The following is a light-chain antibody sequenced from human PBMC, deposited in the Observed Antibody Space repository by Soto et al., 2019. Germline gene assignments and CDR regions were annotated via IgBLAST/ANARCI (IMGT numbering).Light chain of an antibody. Sequence: IQLTQSPSSLSASVGDRVTITCRASQGISSYLAWYQQKPGKAPKLLIYAASTLQSGVPSRFSGSGSGTYFTLTISSLQPEDFATYYCQQLNSYSYTFGQGTKLEIK. J-gene: IGKJ2*01. CDR3: QQLNSYSYT. CDR2: AAS. CDR1: QGISSY. V-gene: IGKV1-9*01.